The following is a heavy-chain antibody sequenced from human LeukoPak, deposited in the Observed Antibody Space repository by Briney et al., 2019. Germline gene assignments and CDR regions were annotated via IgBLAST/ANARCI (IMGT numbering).Heavy chain of an antibody. D-gene: IGHD6-13*01. J-gene: IGHJ5*02. CDR3: AAGYSSRETYNWFDP. V-gene: IGHV3-30*02. CDR2: IRYDGSNK. CDR1: GCTFSSYD. Sequence: GGSLRLSCAASGCTFSSYDMHWVRQAPGKGLEWVTYIRYDGSNKYYADSVKGRFTISRDNSKNTLYLQMNSLRAEDTAVYYCAAGYSSRETYNWFDPWGQGALVTVSS.